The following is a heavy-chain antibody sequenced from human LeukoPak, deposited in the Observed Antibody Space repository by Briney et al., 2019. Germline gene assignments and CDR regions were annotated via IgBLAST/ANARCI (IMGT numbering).Heavy chain of an antibody. CDR2: ISSSSSYI. D-gene: IGHD1-26*01. J-gene: IGHJ4*02. CDR3: ARATSNIVGATGVGFDY. V-gene: IGHV3-21*01. Sequence: GGSLRLSCAASGFTFSSYSMSWVRQAPGKGLEWVSSISSSSSYIYYADSVKGRFTISRDNAKNSLYLQMNSLRAEDTAVYYCARATSNIVGATGVGFDYWGQGTLVTVSS. CDR1: GFTFSSYS.